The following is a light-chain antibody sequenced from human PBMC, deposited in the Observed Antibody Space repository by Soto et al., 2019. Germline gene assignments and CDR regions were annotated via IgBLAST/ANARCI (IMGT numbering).Light chain of an antibody. Sequence: AIQMTQSPSSLSASVGDRVTLTCRASQGIRNDLGWYQQKPGKAPKFLMYAASSLQSGVPSRFSGSGSGTDFTLTISSLQPEDFATYYCLQDYNYPLTFGGGTKVDIK. CDR1: QGIRND. CDR3: LQDYNYPLT. V-gene: IGKV1-6*01. J-gene: IGKJ4*01. CDR2: AAS.